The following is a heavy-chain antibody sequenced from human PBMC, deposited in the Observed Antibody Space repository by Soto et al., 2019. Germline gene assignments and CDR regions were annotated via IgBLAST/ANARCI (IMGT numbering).Heavy chain of an antibody. J-gene: IGHJ4*02. V-gene: IGHV1-2*04. D-gene: IGHD6-19*01. Sequence: QVQLVQSGAEVKKPGASVKVSCKASGYTFTGYYMHWVRQAPGQGLEWMGWINPNSGGTNYAQKFQGWVTMTRDSSISTAYMELCRLRSDDTAVYYCAREGGGSMAVDGTGSDYFDYWGQGTLVTVSS. CDR2: INPNSGGT. CDR3: AREGGGSMAVDGTGSDYFDY. CDR1: GYTFTGYY.